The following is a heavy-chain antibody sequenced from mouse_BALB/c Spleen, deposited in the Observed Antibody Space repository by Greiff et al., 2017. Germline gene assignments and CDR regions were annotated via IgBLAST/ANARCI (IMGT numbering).Heavy chain of an antibody. J-gene: IGHJ4*01. CDR1: GFTFSSYA. V-gene: IGHV5-6-5*01. CDR3: AREDLTTATMDY. Sequence: EVQVVESGGGLVKPGGSLKLSCAASGFTFSSYAMSWVRQTPEKRLEWVASISSGGSTYYPDSVKGRFTISIDNARNILYLQMSSLRSEDTAMYYCAREDLTTATMDYWGQGTSVTVSS. D-gene: IGHD1-2*01. CDR2: ISSGGST.